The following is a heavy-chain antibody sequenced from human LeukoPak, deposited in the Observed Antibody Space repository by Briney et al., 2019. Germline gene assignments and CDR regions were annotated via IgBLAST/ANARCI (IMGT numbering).Heavy chain of an antibody. Sequence: HSETLSLTCTVSGGSVSSGSYYWSWIRQPPGKGLEWIGYIYYSGSTNYNPSLKSRVTISVDTSKNQFSLKLSSVTAADTAVYYCARGLFGDAFDIWGQGTMVTVSS. V-gene: IGHV4-61*01. CDR3: ARGLFGDAFDI. J-gene: IGHJ3*02. CDR1: GGSVSSGSYY. CDR2: IYYSGST. D-gene: IGHD3-10*02.